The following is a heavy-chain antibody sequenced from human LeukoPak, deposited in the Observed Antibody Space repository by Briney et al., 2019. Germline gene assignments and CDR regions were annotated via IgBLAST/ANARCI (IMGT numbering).Heavy chain of an antibody. CDR3: ARAKDPLPSSLFASDY. CDR1: GFTFSDYY. Sequence: GGSLRLSCAASGFTFSDYYMSWIRQAPGKGLEWVSYISSSGSTIYYADSVKGRFTISRDNAKNSLYLQMNSLRAEDTAVYYCARAKDPLPSSLFASDYWGQGTLVTVSS. J-gene: IGHJ4*02. D-gene: IGHD2-15*01. V-gene: IGHV3-11*01. CDR2: ISSSGSTI.